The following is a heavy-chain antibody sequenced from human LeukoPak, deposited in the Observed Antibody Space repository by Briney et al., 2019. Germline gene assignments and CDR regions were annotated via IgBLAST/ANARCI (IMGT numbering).Heavy chain of an antibody. Sequence: SETLSLTCTVSGGSISSYYWSWIRQPPGKGLEWIGYIYYSGSTNYNPSLKSRVTISVDTSKNQFSLKLSSVTAADTAVYYCARGTKTSSSWYRNDYWGQETLVTVSS. CDR1: GGSISSYY. D-gene: IGHD6-13*01. V-gene: IGHV4-59*01. J-gene: IGHJ4*02. CDR3: ARGTKTSSSWYRNDY. CDR2: IYYSGST.